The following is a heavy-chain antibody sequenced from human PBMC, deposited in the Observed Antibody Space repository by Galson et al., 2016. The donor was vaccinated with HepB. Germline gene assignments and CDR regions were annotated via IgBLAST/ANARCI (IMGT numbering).Heavy chain of an antibody. V-gene: IGHV3-21*01. Sequence: SLRLSCAASGFTFNNYNMDWVRQAPGKGLEWVSSISSTNTYIYYADSVKGRFTISRDNAKSYLYLQMNGLRAEDTALYYCGRGTRGDFWSGYYLLSGGMDVWGQGTTVTVSS. CDR1: GFTFNNYN. CDR3: GRGTRGDFWSGYYLLSGGMDV. CDR2: ISSTNTYI. J-gene: IGHJ6*02. D-gene: IGHD3-3*01.